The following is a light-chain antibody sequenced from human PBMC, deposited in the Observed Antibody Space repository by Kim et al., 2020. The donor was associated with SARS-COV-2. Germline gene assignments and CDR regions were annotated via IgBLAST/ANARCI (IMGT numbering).Light chain of an antibody. V-gene: IGKV3-11*01. Sequence: SSGESATLTCRASQSVNRNLAWYQHRPGQAPRLLIYDASTRDTGIPDRFSGSGSETDFTLTISSLEPEDFAVYYCQQRRNWPPVLTFGGGTKLEI. CDR3: QQRRNWPPVLT. CDR1: QSVNRN. J-gene: IGKJ4*01. CDR2: DAS.